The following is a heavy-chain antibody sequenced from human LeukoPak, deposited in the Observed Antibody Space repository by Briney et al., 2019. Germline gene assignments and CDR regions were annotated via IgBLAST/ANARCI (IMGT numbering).Heavy chain of an antibody. J-gene: IGHJ6*04. CDR3: ARDSRYCSSTSCPLDV. V-gene: IGHV4-59*01. Sequence: SETLSLTCTVSGGSISSYYWSWIRQPLGKGLEWIGYIYYSGSTNYNPSLKSRVTISVDTSKNQFSLKLSSVTAADTAAYYCARDSRYCSSTSCPLDVWGKGTTVTVSS. CDR1: GGSISSYY. D-gene: IGHD2-2*01. CDR2: IYYSGST.